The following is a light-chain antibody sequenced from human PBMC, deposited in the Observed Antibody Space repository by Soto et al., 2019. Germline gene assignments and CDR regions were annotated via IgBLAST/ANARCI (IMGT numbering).Light chain of an antibody. CDR2: DAS. CDR3: QQRSNWLWT. J-gene: IGKJ1*01. V-gene: IGKV3-11*01. Sequence: EIVLTQSSATLSLSPGERATLSCRASQSVRSYLAWYQQKPGQAPRLLLYDASNRATGIPARFSGSGSGTDFTLTISSLEPEDFAVYYCQQRSNWLWTVGQGTKVEIK. CDR1: QSVRSY.